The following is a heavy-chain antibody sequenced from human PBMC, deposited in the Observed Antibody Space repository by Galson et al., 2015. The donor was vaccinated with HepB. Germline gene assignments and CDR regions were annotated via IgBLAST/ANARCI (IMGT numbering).Heavy chain of an antibody. V-gene: IGHV1-46*01. J-gene: IGHJ4*02. D-gene: IGHD1-26*01. CDR1: GSTFTSYY. CDR2: INPSGGST. Sequence: SVKVSCKASGSTFTSYYMHWVRQTPGQGLEWMGIINPSGGSTSYAQKFQGRVTMTRDTSTSTVYMELSSLRSEDTAVYYCARAYSGSYCFDYWGQGTLVTVSS. CDR3: ARAYSGSYCFDY.